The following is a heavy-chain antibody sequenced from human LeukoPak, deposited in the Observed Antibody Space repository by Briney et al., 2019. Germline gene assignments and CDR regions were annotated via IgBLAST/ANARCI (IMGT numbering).Heavy chain of an antibody. J-gene: IGHJ5*02. CDR2: IIPILGIA. V-gene: IGHV1-69*04. CDR1: GYTFTGYY. Sequence: GASVKVSCKASGYTFTGYYMHWVRQAPGQGLEWMGRIIPILGIANYAQKFQGRVTITADKSTSTAYMELSSLRSEDTAVYYCARDYDSSGYYYGWFDPWGQGTLVTVSS. D-gene: IGHD3-22*01. CDR3: ARDYDSSGYYYGWFDP.